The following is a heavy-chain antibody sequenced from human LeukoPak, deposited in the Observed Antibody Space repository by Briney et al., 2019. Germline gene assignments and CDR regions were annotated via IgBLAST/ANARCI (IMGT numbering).Heavy chain of an antibody. V-gene: IGHV1-18*01. CDR3: AGVGELVNGGDY. J-gene: IGHJ4*02. D-gene: IGHD3-10*01. Sequence: ASVKVSCKASGYTFTSYGISWVRQAPGQGLEWMGWISAYNGNTNYAQKLQGRDTMTTDTSTSTAYMELRSLRSDDTPVYYCAGVGELVNGGDYWGQGTLVTVSS. CDR2: ISAYNGNT. CDR1: GYTFTSYG.